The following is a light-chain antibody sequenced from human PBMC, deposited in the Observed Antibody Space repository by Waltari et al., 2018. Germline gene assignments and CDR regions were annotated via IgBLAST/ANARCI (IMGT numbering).Light chain of an antibody. CDR2: GAS. Sequence: EIVMTQSPATLSLSPGERATLSCRASQSVSSSLAWYQQKPGQAPRLLIYGASSMATGIPDRFSGSGSGTDFTLTISSLEPEDVGVYYCLQRSNWPQLTFGGGTKVEIK. J-gene: IGKJ4*01. CDR3: LQRSNWPQLT. V-gene: IGKV3D-15*01. CDR1: QSVSSS.